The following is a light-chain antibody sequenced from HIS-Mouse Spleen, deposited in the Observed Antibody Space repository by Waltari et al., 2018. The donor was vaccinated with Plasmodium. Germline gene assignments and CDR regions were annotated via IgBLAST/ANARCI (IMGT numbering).Light chain of an antibody. V-gene: IGKV4-1*01. Sequence: DIVMTQSPDSLAVSLGERAPINCKSSPSVLYSSHNKNYLAWYQQKPGQPPKLLIYWASTRESGVPDRFSGSGSGTDFTLTISSLQAEDVAVYYCQQYYSTPPYTFGQGTKLEIK. CDR2: WAS. CDR3: QQYYSTPPYT. CDR1: PSVLYSSHNKNY. J-gene: IGKJ2*01.